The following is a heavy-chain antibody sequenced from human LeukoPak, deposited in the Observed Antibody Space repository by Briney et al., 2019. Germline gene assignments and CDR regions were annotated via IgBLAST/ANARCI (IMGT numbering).Heavy chain of an antibody. V-gene: IGHV3-23*01. CDR2: ISGSGGST. CDR1: GFTFSSYA. D-gene: IGHD3-9*01. CDR3: AKDPIADYDILTGRFDP. Sequence: GGSLRLSCAASGFTFSSYAMSWVRQAPGKGLEWVSGISGSGGSTYYADSVKGRFTISRDNSKNTLYLQMNSLRAEDTAVYYCAKDPIADYDILTGRFDPWGQGTLVTVSS. J-gene: IGHJ5*02.